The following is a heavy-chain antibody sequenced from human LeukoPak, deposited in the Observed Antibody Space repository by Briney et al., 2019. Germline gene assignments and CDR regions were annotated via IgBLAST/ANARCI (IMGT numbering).Heavy chain of an antibody. V-gene: IGHV3-30*18. CDR2: ISYDGSNK. D-gene: IGHD4-17*01. CDR1: GFTFSSYG. Sequence: QPGRSLRLSCAASGFTFSSYGMHWVRQAPGKGLEWVAVISYDGSNKYYADSVKGRFTISRDNSKNTLYLQMNSLRAEDTAVYYCAKDPYGDYSYWGQGTLVTVSS. J-gene: IGHJ4*02. CDR3: AKDPYGDYSY.